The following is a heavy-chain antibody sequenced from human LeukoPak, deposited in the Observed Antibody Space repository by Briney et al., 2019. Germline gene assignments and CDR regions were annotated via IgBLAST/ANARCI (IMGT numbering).Heavy chain of an antibody. CDR1: GLTFSSAW. V-gene: IGHV3-15*01. CDR3: TTARRASSSLDY. CDR2: IRGKADGGTP. J-gene: IGHJ4*02. Sequence: GGSLRLPCTASGLTFSSAWMSWVRQAPGKGLEWIGHIRGKADGGTPDYAAPVKGKFTISRDDSKSTLFLQMDSLQIEDTAVYYCTTARRASSSLDYWGQGTLVTVSS. D-gene: IGHD5-24*01.